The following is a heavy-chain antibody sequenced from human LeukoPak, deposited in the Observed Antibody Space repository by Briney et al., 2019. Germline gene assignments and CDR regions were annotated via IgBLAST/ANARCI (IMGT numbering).Heavy chain of an antibody. CDR2: VNTDETST. CDR1: GFTFSNYW. V-gene: IGHV3-74*01. D-gene: IGHD2-2*01. Sequence: GGSLRLSCAASGFTFSNYWMHWVRQAPGKGLVWVSRVNTDETSTYYADSVKGRFTISRDKAKSTLYLQMNSLRAEDTAVYYCARDPAYCASTTCYGAAFDIWGQGTMVSVSS. CDR3: ARDPAYCASTTCYGAAFDI. J-gene: IGHJ3*02.